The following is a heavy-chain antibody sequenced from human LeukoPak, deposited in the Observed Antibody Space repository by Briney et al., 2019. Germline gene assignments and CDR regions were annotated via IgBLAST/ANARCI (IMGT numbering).Heavy chain of an antibody. CDR2: ISSSSSYI. V-gene: IGHV3-21*01. J-gene: IGHJ4*02. CDR3: ATDSSGYYDYFDY. D-gene: IGHD3-22*01. CDR1: GFTFSSYS. Sequence: NPGGSLRLSCAASGFTFSSYSMNWVRQAPGKGLEWVSSISSSSSYIYYADPVKGRFTISRDNAKNSLYLQMNSLRAEDTAVYYCATDSSGYYDYFDYWGQGTLVTVSS.